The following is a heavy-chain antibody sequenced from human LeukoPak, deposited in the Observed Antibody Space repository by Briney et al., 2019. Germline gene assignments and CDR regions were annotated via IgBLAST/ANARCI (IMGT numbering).Heavy chain of an antibody. CDR1: GFTFSTYA. CDR2: ISGSGGST. CDR3: ANGRYPLTAPFDY. Sequence: GGSLRLSCAASGFTFSTYAMSWVRQAPGKGLEWVSAISGSGGSTYYADSVKGRFTISRDNSKNTLLLQMNSLRAEDTAVYYCANGRYPLTAPFDYWGQGTLVTVSS. D-gene: IGHD1-26*01. V-gene: IGHV3-23*01. J-gene: IGHJ4*02.